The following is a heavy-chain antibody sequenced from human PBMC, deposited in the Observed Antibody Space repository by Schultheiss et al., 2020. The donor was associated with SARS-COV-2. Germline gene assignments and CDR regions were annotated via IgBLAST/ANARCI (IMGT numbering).Heavy chain of an antibody. D-gene: IGHD3-3*01. CDR3: ARGGGGYYPLDY. J-gene: IGHJ4*02. V-gene: IGHV4-34*01. CDR1: GGSFSGYY. CDR2: INHSGST. Sequence: SETLSLTCAVYGGSFSGYYWSWIRQPPGKGLEWIGEINHSGSTNYNPSLKSRVTISVDTSKNQFSLKLSSVTAADTAVYYCARGGGGYYPLDYWGQGTLVTVSS.